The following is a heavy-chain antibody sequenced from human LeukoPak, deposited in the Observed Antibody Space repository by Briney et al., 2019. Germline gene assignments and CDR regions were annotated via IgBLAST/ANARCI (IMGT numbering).Heavy chain of an antibody. D-gene: IGHD3-22*01. CDR3: ARGGRYYYDSSGYCVSRKKSIADY. J-gene: IGHJ4*02. Sequence: ASVKASCKASGYTFTSYDINCVRQSTGQGLKCLGWMNPNSGNTGYAQKFPGRVTMTRNTSISTAYMELSRLRYEETAVYYCARGGRYYYDSSGYCVSRKKSIADYWGQGTLVTVSS. V-gene: IGHV1-8*01. CDR1: GYTFTSYD. CDR2: MNPNSGNT.